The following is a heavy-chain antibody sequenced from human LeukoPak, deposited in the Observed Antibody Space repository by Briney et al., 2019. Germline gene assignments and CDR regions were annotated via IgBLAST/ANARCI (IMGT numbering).Heavy chain of an antibody. Sequence: PGGSLRLSCSVSGFTFSTYVMHWVGQAPGKGLEYVSAISSNGDNTYYADSVKGRFTISRDNSKNTLYLQMSSLRADDMAVYYCVRGTGYWGQGTLVTVSS. CDR1: GFTFSTYV. CDR2: ISSNGDNT. CDR3: VRGTGY. J-gene: IGHJ4*02. V-gene: IGHV3-64D*06.